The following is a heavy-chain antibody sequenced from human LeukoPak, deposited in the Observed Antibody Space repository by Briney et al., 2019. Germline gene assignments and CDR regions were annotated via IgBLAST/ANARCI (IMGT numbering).Heavy chain of an antibody. D-gene: IGHD3-22*01. V-gene: IGHV3-9*01. J-gene: IGHJ4*02. CDR1: GFTFDDYA. CDR2: ISWNSGSI. Sequence: GGSLRLSCAASGFTFDDYAMHWVRQAPGKGLEWVSGISWNSGSIGYADSVKGRFTISRDNAKNSLYLQMNSLRAEDTALYYCAKDINYDSSGSPDYWGQGTLVTVSS. CDR3: AKDINYDSSGSPDY.